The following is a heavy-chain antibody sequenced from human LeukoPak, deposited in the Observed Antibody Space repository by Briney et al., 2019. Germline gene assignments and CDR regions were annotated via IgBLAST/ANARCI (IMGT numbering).Heavy chain of an antibody. J-gene: IGHJ4*02. Sequence: ASVKVSCKASGYTFTSYGISWVRQAPGQGLEWMGWISAYNGNTNYVQELQGRVTMTTDTSTSTAYMELRSLRSDDTAVYYCAREDPRHLNFDYWGQGTLVTVSS. CDR1: GYTFTSYG. CDR2: ISAYNGNT. CDR3: AREDPRHLNFDY. V-gene: IGHV1-18*01.